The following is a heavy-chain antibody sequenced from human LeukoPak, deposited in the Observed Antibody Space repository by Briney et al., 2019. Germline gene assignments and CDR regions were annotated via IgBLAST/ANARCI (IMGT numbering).Heavy chain of an antibody. D-gene: IGHD3-16*01. Sequence: GSLRLSCAASGFTFSSYGMSWVRQAPGKGLEWVSAISGSGGSTYYADSVKGRFTISRDNAKNSLYLQMNSLRAEDTAVYYCARWPRYDYVWGSYNYYFDYWGQGTLVTVSS. CDR3: ARWPRYDYVWGSYNYYFDY. J-gene: IGHJ4*02. V-gene: IGHV3-23*01. CDR1: GFTFSSYG. CDR2: ISGSGGST.